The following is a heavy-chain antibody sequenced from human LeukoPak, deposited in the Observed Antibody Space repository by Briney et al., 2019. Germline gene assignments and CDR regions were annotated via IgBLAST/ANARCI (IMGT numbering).Heavy chain of an antibody. CDR1: GFTVSSNY. CDR3: ARVAYYRVTADQITDAFDV. J-gene: IGHJ3*01. Sequence: GGSLRLSCAASGFTVSSNYMSWVRQAPGKGLQWVSVLYSDGTTYYADSVKGRFTISRDNSRSTLYLQMNSLRAEDTAVYFCARVAYYRVTADQITDAFDVWGRGTAVTVSS. V-gene: IGHV3-66*01. CDR2: LYSDGTT. D-gene: IGHD2-21*02.